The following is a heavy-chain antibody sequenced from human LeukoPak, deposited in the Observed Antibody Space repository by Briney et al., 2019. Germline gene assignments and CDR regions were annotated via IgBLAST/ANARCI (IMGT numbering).Heavy chain of an antibody. CDR1: GYSFTSYW. D-gene: IGHD1-26*01. Sequence: GESLKISCKGSGYSFTSYWIGWVRQMPGKGLEWMGIIYPGDSDTRYSPSFQGQVTISADKSISTAYLQWSSLKASDTAMYYCAISAPLHQLDYYYGMDVWGQGTTVTVSS. CDR3: AISAPLHQLDYYYGMDV. V-gene: IGHV5-51*01. CDR2: IYPGDSDT. J-gene: IGHJ6*02.